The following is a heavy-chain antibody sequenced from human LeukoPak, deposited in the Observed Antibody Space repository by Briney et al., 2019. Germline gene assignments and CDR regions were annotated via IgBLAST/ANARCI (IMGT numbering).Heavy chain of an antibody. CDR1: GDSVSSFY. Sequence: SETLSLTRTVSGDSVSSFYWGWIRQPPGKGLEWIGSIYYSGTTYYNPSLKSRVTISVDTSKNQFSLKLSSVTAADTALYYCAKHYMGSSYNHGLDCWGQGTLVTVSS. CDR3: AKHYMGSSYNHGLDC. CDR2: IYYSGTT. J-gene: IGHJ4*02. D-gene: IGHD3-10*01. V-gene: IGHV4-39*01.